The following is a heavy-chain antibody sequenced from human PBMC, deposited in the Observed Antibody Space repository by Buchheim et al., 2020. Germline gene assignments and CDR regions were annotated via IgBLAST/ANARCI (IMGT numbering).Heavy chain of an antibody. J-gene: IGHJ6*02. CDR3: ARVKYSSSYGMDV. CDR2: INSDGSST. D-gene: IGHD6-6*01. Sequence: VQLVESGGGVVQTGRSLRLACAAAGFTLRNYAMHWVRQAPGKGLVWVSRINSDGSSTSYADSVKGRFTISRDNAKNTLYLQMNSLRAEDTAVYYCARVKYSSSYGMDVWGQGTT. V-gene: IGHV3-74*01. CDR1: GFTLRNYA.